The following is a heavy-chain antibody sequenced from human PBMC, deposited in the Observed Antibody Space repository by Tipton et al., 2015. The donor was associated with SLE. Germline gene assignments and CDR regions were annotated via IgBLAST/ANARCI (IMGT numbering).Heavy chain of an antibody. J-gene: IGHJ3*02. Sequence: TLSLTCTVSGGSISSGSYYWSWIRQPAGKGLEWIGRIYTSGSTNYNPSLKSRVTISVDTSKNHFSLKLSSVTAADTAVHYCARGFLEWLFDDAFDIWGQGTMVTVSS. CDR2: IYTSGST. CDR1: GGSISSGSYY. D-gene: IGHD3-3*01. V-gene: IGHV4-61*02. CDR3: ARGFLEWLFDDAFDI.